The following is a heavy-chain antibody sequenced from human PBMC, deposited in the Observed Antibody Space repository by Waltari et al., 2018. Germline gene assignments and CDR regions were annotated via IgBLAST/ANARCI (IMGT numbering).Heavy chain of an antibody. J-gene: IGHJ4*02. CDR3: ARYSSGWTFDY. D-gene: IGHD6-19*01. Sequence: QVQLQQWGAGLLKPSETLSLTCAVYGGSFSGYYWSWIRQPPGKGLEWIGEINHSGSTNYNPSLKSRVTISVDTSKNQFSLKLSSVTAADTAVYYCARYSSGWTFDYWGQGTLVTVSS. CDR1: GGSFSGYY. CDR2: INHSGST. V-gene: IGHV4-34*01.